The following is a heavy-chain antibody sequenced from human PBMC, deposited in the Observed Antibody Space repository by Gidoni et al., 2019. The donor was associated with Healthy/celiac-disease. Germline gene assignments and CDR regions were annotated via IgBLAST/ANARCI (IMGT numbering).Heavy chain of an antibody. CDR3: ATEPGVVTGSYVF. Sequence: QVQLVQSGAEVKKPGASVPVSCKVSGYTLTELSMHWGRQAPGKGLEWMGGFDPEDGETIDEQKFQGRVTMTEDTSTDTAYRELSSMRSEDTAVYDWATEPGVVTGSYVFWGQGTLVTVSS. CDR2: FDPEDGET. J-gene: IGHJ4*02. V-gene: IGHV1-24*01. D-gene: IGHD3-10*01. CDR1: GYTLTELS.